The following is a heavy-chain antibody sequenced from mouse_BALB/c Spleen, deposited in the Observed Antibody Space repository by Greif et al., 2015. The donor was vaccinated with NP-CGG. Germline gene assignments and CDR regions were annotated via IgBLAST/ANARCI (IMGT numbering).Heavy chain of an antibody. CDR2: ISDGGSYT. Sequence: EVKLVESGGGLVKPGGSLKLSCAASGFTFSDYYMYWVRQTPEKRLEWVATISDGGSYTYYPDSVKGRFTISRDNAKNNLYLQMSSLKSEDTAMYYCARDTVVANYYAMDYWGQGTSVTVSS. CDR3: ARDTVVANYYAMDY. CDR1: GFTFSDYY. D-gene: IGHD1-1*01. J-gene: IGHJ4*01. V-gene: IGHV5-4*02.